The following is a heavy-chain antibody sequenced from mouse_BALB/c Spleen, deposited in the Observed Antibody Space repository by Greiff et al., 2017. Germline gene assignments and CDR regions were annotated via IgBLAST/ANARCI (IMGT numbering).Heavy chain of an antibody. CDR3: AMAVVATGAMDY. V-gene: IGHV14-1*02. J-gene: IGHJ4*01. Sequence: VQLKESGAELVRPGALVKLSCKASGFNIKDYYMHWVKQRPEQGLEWIGWIDPENGNTIYDPKFQGKASITADTSSNTAYLQLSSLTSEDTAVYYCAMAVVATGAMDYWGQGTSVTVSS. CDR1: GFNIKDYY. CDR2: IDPENGNT. D-gene: IGHD1-1*01.